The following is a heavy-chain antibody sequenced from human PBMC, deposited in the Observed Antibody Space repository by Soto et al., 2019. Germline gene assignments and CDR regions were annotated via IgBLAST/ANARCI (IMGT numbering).Heavy chain of an antibody. CDR1: GFSFNVAW. J-gene: IGHJ4*02. CDR2: VKSKTSGGTV. CDR3: VADVEEVGRGEIDY. V-gene: IGHV3-15*01. Sequence: EVQLVESGGGLVEPGGSLRLSCAASGFSFNVAWLSWVRQAPGKGLEWVGRVKSKTSGGTVDYGAPVKGRFTISRDDSIHTLNLQMNSLKTEDTAVYYCVADVEEVGRGEIDYWGQGTLVIVSS. D-gene: IGHD3-16*01.